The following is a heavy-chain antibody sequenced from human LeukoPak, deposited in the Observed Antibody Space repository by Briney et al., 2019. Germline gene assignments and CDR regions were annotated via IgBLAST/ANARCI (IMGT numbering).Heavy chain of an antibody. D-gene: IGHD3-10*01. CDR2: IVVGSGNT. V-gene: IGHV1-58*02. CDR1: GFTFTRSA. J-gene: IGHJ6*03. CDR3: AASGFGFGELPSYFYYYMDV. Sequence: SVKVSCKASGFTFTRSAMQWVRQARGQRLEWIGWIVVGSGNTKYAQKFQEIVTITRDMSTGTAYMELSSLRSEDTAVYYCAASGFGFGELPSYFYYYMDVWGKGTTVTISS.